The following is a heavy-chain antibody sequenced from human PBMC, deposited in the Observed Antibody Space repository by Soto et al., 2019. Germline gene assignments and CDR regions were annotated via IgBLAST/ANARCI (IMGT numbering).Heavy chain of an antibody. CDR1: GYTFTSYG. V-gene: IGHV1-18*01. J-gene: IGHJ6*02. CDR3: DRRQWLGVGYYYGMDV. D-gene: IGHD6-19*01. Sequence: QVQLVQSGAEVKKPGASVKVSCKASGYTFTSYGISWVRQAHGQGLEWLGWTSADKGNTHYAQKLQGRVTMTTDTSTSTAYMELRRLRSDDPAVYYCDRRQWLGVGYYYGMDVWAQGTTVNVAS. CDR2: TSADKGNT.